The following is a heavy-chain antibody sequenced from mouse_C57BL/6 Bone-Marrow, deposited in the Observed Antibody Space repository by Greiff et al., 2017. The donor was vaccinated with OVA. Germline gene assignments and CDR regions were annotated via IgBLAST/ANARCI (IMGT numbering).Heavy chain of an antibody. J-gene: IGHJ1*03. CDR3: ANAYYSNYWYFDV. V-gene: IGHV1-66*01. CDR1: GYRFTSYY. D-gene: IGHD2-5*01. CDR2: IYPGSGST. Sequence: QVQLLQSGPELVKPGASVKLSCKASGYRFTSYYIHWVKQRPGQGLEWIGWIYPGSGSTKYNEKFTGKATLTADTSSSTAYMQLISLTSEDSSVYYCANAYYSNYWYFDVWGTGTTVTVSS.